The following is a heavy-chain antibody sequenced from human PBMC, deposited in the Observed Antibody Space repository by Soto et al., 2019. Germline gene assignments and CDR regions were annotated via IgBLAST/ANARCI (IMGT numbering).Heavy chain of an antibody. J-gene: IGHJ4*02. V-gene: IGHV3-72*01. CDR2: TKNKANRYTT. CDR3: ARWVRGSPDN. CDR1: GFTLSDHY. D-gene: IGHD3-16*01. Sequence: EVQLVESGGGLVQPGGSLRLSFAASGFTLSDHYMDWVRQAPGKGLEWVGRTKNKANRYTTEYAASVNGRFTISRDDSKNSLYLQVNSLKTEDTAVYYCARWVRGSPDNWGQGTLVTVSS.